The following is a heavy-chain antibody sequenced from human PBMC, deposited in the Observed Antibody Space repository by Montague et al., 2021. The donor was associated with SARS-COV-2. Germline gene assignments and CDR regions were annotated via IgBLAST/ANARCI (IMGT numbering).Heavy chain of an antibody. D-gene: IGHD2-8*01. CDR2: IYYSGST. CDR1: GGSISGFY. CDR3: ARLLRSCTNGVCRTYYYYALDV. V-gene: IGHV4-59*01. Sequence: SETLSLTCTVSGGSISGFYCSWIRQPPGKGLEWIGYIYYSGSTKXNPSLESRVAVSVDRSKNQVSLKLTSVTAADTAVYYCARLLRSCTNGVCRTYYYYALDVWGQGTTVTVSS. J-gene: IGHJ6*02.